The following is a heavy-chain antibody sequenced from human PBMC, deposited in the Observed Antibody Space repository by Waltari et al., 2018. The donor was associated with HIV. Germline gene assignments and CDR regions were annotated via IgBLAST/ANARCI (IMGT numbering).Heavy chain of an antibody. V-gene: IGHV2-5*01. D-gene: IGHD3-22*01. CDR2: IYWNDDK. CDR3: AHATDSGYYSNVDY. CDR1: GFSLSTSGVG. Sequence: QITLKESGPTLVKPTQTLTLTCTFSGFSLSTSGVGVGWIRQPPGRALEWLALIYWNDDKRYSPSLKSRLTITKDTSKNQVVLTMTNMDPVDTATYYCAHATDSGYYSNVDYWGQGTLVTVSS. J-gene: IGHJ4*02.